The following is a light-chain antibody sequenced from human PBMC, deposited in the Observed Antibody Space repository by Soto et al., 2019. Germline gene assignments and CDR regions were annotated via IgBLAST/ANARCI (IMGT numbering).Light chain of an antibody. CDR3: QHFRT. CDR2: GAY. J-gene: IGKJ1*01. Sequence: EIVLTQSPGTLSLSPGEIATLSCRASQSVSSSYLAWYQQKPGQAPRLLIYGAYSRATGIPDRFSGSGSGTDLTLTISRLEPEDFAVYYCQHFRTFGQGTKVEIK. V-gene: IGKV3-20*01. CDR1: QSVSSSY.